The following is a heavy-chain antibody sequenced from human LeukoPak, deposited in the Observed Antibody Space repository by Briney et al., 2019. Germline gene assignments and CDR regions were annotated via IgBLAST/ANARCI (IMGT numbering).Heavy chain of an antibody. CDR2: IYYSGST. CDR3: ARARYSYGSNFDY. Sequence: SQTLSLTCTVSGGSISSGDYYWSWIRQPPGKGLEWIGYIYYSGSTYYNPSLKSRVTISVDTSKNQFSLKLSSVTAADTAVYYCARARYSYGSNFDYWGQGTLVTASS. D-gene: IGHD5-18*01. CDR1: GGSISSGDYY. V-gene: IGHV4-30-4*01. J-gene: IGHJ4*02.